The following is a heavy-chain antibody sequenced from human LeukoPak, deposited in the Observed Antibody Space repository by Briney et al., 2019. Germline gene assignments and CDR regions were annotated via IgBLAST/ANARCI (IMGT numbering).Heavy chain of an antibody. J-gene: IGHJ3*02. CDR2: ISGSGGST. V-gene: IGHV3-23*01. CDR3: AKWVWGYDAFDI. CDR1: GFTFSSYA. D-gene: IGHD6-13*01. Sequence: PGGSLRLSCAASGFTFSSYAMSWVRQAPGKGLEWVPAISGSGGSTYYADSVKGRFTISRDNSKNTLYLQMNSLRAEDTAVYYCAKWVWGYDAFDIWGQGTMVTVSS.